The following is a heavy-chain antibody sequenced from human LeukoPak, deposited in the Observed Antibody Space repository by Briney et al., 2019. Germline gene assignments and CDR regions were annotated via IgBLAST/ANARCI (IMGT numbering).Heavy chain of an antibody. CDR1: GYTFTIYY. J-gene: IGHJ4*02. V-gene: IGHV1-46*03. CDR3: ATHAMVRGVTTFDY. CDR2: INPSGGST. Sequence: ASVKVSCKASGYTFTIYYMHWVRQAPGQGLEWMGIINPSGGSTSYAQKFQGRVTMTSDTSTSTVYMELSSLRSEDKAVYYCATHAMVRGVTTFDYWGQGTLVTVSS. D-gene: IGHD3-10*01.